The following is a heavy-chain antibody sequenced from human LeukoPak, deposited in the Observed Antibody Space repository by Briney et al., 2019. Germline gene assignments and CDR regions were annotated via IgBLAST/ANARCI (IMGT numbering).Heavy chain of an antibody. CDR2: INPAGGTT. J-gene: IGHJ4*02. Sequence: ASVKVSCKASGYSFTSYYIHWVRQTPGQGLEWLGIINPAGGTTSYAPRFQDRFTMTSDTPTNTVYMELSSLRSEDTAVYYCARDLISSSGWDFDYWGQGTLVSVSS. CDR3: ARDLISSSGWDFDY. V-gene: IGHV1-46*01. D-gene: IGHD6-19*01. CDR1: GYSFTSYY.